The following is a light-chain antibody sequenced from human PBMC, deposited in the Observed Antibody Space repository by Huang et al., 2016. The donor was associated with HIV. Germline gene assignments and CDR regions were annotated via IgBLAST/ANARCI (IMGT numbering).Light chain of an antibody. CDR3: QQSSSFPRT. CDR2: NAS. J-gene: IGKJ2*01. CDR1: QGISSW. V-gene: IGKV1-12*01. Sequence: DIQMTQSPSSVSASVGDGVTITCRASQGISSWLAWYQQNPGKAPKLLSSNASLLQSGAPSRFSGNGSGTDFTLTITSLQPEDFATYYCQQSSSFPRTFGQGTKLEI.